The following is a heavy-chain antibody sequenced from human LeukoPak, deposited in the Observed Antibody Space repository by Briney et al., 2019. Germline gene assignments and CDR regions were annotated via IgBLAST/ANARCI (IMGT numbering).Heavy chain of an antibody. CDR2: FYYSGST. CDR1: GDYISSSY. D-gene: IGHD6-13*01. V-gene: IGHV4-59*08. J-gene: IGHJ4*02. Sequence: SENLSLTCTISGDYISSSYWNWIRQPPGKGLEWIGYFYYSGSTNYNPSLKSRVTISVDTSRNQFSLKLSSVTAADTAVYYCARHANPYSSNWFDYWGQGTLVTVSS. CDR3: ARHANPYSSNWFDY.